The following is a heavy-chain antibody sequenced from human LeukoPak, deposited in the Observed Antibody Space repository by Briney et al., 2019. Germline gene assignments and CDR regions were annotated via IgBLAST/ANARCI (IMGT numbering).Heavy chain of an antibody. CDR1: GGSISSYY. Sequence: SETLSLTCTVSGGSISSYYWSWIRQPPGKGLEWIGYIYYSGSTNYNPSLKSRVTISVDTSKNQFSLKLSSVTAADTAVYYCARRYYDSSGGGYYFDYWGQGTLVTVSS. CDR3: ARRYYDSSGGGYYFDY. D-gene: IGHD3-22*01. V-gene: IGHV4-59*08. J-gene: IGHJ4*02. CDR2: IYYSGST.